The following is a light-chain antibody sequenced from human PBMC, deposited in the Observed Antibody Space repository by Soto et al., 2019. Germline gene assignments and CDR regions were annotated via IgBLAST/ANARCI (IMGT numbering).Light chain of an antibody. CDR1: QGISNS. Sequence: DIQMTQSPSTLSASVGDRVTITCRASQGISNSLAWYQQRPGKVPKLLIYKASTLQSGVPSRFSGSGSGTDFTLIISSLQPEDVATYYCQKYNSDPPWTFGQGTRVEIK. J-gene: IGKJ1*01. CDR3: QKYNSDPPWT. CDR2: KAS. V-gene: IGKV1-27*01.